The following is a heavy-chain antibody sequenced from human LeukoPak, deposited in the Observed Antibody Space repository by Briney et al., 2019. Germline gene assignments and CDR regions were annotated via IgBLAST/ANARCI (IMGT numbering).Heavy chain of an antibody. CDR2: ISYDGGNK. Sequence: PGRSLRLSCAVSGFTFSSYGMHWVRQAPGKGLEWVAAISYDGGNKYYADSVKGRFTISRDNSKNTLDLQMNSLRAEDTAVYYCAKVLGAAASPNYFDYWGQGALVTVSS. CDR1: GFTFSSYG. CDR3: AKVLGAAASPNYFDY. V-gene: IGHV3-30*18. J-gene: IGHJ4*02. D-gene: IGHD6-13*01.